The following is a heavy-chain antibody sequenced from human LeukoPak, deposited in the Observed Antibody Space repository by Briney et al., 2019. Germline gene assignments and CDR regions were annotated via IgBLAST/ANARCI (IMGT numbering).Heavy chain of an antibody. CDR2: IYYSGST. J-gene: IGHJ4*02. D-gene: IGHD3-10*01. CDR3: ARHTLRSGRNFDY. Sequence: RPSETLSLTCTVSGGSISSYYWSWIRQPPGKGLEWIGYIYYSGSTNYNPSLKSRVTISVDTSKNQFSLKLSSVTAADTAVYYCARHTLRSGRNFDYWGQGTLVTVSS. CDR1: GGSISSYY. V-gene: IGHV4-59*08.